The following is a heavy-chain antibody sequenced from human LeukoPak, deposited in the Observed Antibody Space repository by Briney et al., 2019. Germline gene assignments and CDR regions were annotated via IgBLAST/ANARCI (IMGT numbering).Heavy chain of an antibody. CDR1: GFTFSSYS. D-gene: IGHD6-19*01. J-gene: IGHJ4*02. CDR3: AKGEYRGWYFIVS. V-gene: IGHV3-21*01. Sequence: PGGSLRLSCAASGFTFSSYSMHWVRQAPGKGLEWVSSISSSSSYIYYADSEKGRFTIYRDNAKNSLYPQMSSRGAEETAVYYCAKGEYRGWYFIVSWGQGTLVTVSS. CDR2: ISSSSSYI.